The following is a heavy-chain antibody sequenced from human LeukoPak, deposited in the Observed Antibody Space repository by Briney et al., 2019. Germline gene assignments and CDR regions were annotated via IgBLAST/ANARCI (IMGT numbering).Heavy chain of an antibody. V-gene: IGHV1-46*01. CDR1: GYTFTSYY. J-gene: IGHJ2*01. CDR2: INPSGGST. D-gene: IGHD2-2*01. Sequence: GASVTVSCKASGYTFTSYYMHWVRQAPGQGLEWMGIINPSGGSTSYAQKFQGRVTMTRDTSTSTVYMELSSLRSEDTAVYYCARKYYADWYFDLWGRGTLVTVSS. CDR3: ARKYYADWYFDL.